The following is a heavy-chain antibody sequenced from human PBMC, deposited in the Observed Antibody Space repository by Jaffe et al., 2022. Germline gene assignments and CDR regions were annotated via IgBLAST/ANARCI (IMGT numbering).Heavy chain of an antibody. J-gene: IGHJ4*02. Sequence: QLQLQESGPGLVKPSETLSLTCTVSGGSISSSSYYWGWIRQPPGKGLEWIGSIYYSGSTYYNPSLKSRVTISVDTSKNQFSLKLSSVTAADTAVYYCARHARALIAARPYYFDYWGQGTLVTVSS. D-gene: IGHD6-6*01. CDR3: ARHARALIAARPYYFDY. V-gene: IGHV4-39*01. CDR2: IYYSGST. CDR1: GGSISSSSYY.